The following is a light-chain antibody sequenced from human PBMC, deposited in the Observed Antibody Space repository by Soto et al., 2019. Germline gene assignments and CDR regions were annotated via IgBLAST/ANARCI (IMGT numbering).Light chain of an antibody. CDR2: EVS. V-gene: IGLV2-8*01. J-gene: IGLJ2*01. CDR3: SSYAGSNNFVV. Sequence: QSALTQPPSASGSPGQSVTISYTGTSSDVGDYNYVSWYQHHPGKAPKLMIYEVSKRPSGVPDRFSGSKSGNTASLTVSGLQADDEADYYCSSYAGSNNFVVFGGGTKLTVL. CDR1: SSDVGDYNY.